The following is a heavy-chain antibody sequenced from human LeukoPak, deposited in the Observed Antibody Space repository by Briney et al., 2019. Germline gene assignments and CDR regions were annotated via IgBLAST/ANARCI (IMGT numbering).Heavy chain of an antibody. Sequence: GGSLRLSCAASEFDFSDYYMSWIRQAPGKGLEWVSHISTSGRTIYYADSMKGRFTISRDNAGASLYLQMNSLRAEDTAVYYCARDRRPYNSDAFDIWGQGTMVTVSS. CDR1: EFDFSDYY. V-gene: IGHV3-11*01. J-gene: IGHJ3*02. CDR2: ISTSGRTI. D-gene: IGHD1-20*01. CDR3: ARDRRPYNSDAFDI.